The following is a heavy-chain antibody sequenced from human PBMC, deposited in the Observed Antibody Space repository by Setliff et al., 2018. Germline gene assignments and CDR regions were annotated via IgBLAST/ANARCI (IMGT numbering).Heavy chain of an antibody. J-gene: IGHJ4*02. CDR2: ISPYTGNT. CDR1: GYTFINFG. D-gene: IGHD2-8*01. V-gene: IGHV1-18*01. CDR3: SRLVRFCTRTTCQRLSGDDF. Sequence: ASVKVSCKASGYTFINFGICWVRQAPGQGLEWVGWISPYTGNTYYAPRLQDRVTLTADTSTNTAYMELRSLISDDTAVYYCSRLVRFCTRTTCQRLSGDDFWGQGTLVTVSS.